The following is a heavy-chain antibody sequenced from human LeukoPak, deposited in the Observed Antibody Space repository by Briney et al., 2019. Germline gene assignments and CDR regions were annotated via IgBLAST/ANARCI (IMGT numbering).Heavy chain of an antibody. V-gene: IGHV1-46*01. D-gene: IGHD2-15*01. CDR1: GYTFSTYY. CDR3: ARGFCSGGSCYSYDY. CDR2: IDPSGGST. J-gene: IGHJ4*02. Sequence: ASVKVSCKASGYTFSTYYMHWVRQAPGQGLEWMGVIDPSGGSTNYARKFQGRVTMTSGTSTSTVYMELSSLRSEDTAVYYCARGFCSGGSCYSYDYWGQGTLVTVSS.